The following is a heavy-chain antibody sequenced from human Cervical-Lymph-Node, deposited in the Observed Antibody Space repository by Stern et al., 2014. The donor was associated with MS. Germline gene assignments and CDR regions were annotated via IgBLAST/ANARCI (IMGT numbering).Heavy chain of an antibody. V-gene: IGHV4-39*01. CDR1: GGSISSSSYY. CDR3: ARWAYSSGWYNWFDP. J-gene: IGHJ5*02. Sequence: MQLVESGPGLVKPSETLSLTCTVSGGSISSSSYYWGWIRQPPGKGLEWIGSISYSGSTYYNPSLKSRVSISVDTSKNQFSLKLGSVTAADTAVYYCARWAYSSGWYNWFDPWGQGTLVTVSS. CDR2: ISYSGST. D-gene: IGHD3-22*01.